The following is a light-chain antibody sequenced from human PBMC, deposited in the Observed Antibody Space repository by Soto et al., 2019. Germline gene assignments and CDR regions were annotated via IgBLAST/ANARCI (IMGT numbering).Light chain of an antibody. CDR2: EVS. Sequence: LTQPASVFGSPGQSITISCTGTSSDVGGYNFVSWYQQHPGKAPKLMIYEVSNRPSGVSNRFSGSKSGNTASLTISGLQPEDEADYYCSSYTTSSTVVFGTGTRSPS. CDR1: SSDVGGYNF. CDR3: SSYTTSSTVV. J-gene: IGLJ1*01. V-gene: IGLV2-14*03.